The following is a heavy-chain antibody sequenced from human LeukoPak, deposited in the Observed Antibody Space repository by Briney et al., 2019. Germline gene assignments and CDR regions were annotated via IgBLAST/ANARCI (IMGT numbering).Heavy chain of an antibody. CDR3: ARDQGYCSGGSCYSWGY. CDR2: IIPIFGTA. CDR1: GYTFTSYD. V-gene: IGHV1-69*06. Sequence: GASVKVSCKASGYTFTSYDINWVRQAPGQGLEWMGGIIPIFGTANYAEKFQGRVTITADKSTSTAYMELSSLRSEDTAVYYCARDQGYCSGGSCYSWGYWGQGTLVTVSS. D-gene: IGHD2-15*01. J-gene: IGHJ4*02.